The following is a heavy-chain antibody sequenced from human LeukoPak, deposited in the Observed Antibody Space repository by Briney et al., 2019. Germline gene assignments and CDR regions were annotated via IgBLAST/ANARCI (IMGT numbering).Heavy chain of an antibody. CDR2: ISGRSSST. V-gene: IGHV3-23*01. J-gene: IGHJ6*04. D-gene: IGHD3-10*02. Sequence: PGGSLRLSCAASGFTFSSYGMNWVRQAPGKGLEWVSGISGRSSSTYYADSVKGRFTISRDNAKNSLYLQMNSLRAEDTAVYYCAELGITMIGGVWGKGTTVTISS. CDR3: AELGITMIGGV. CDR1: GFTFSSYG.